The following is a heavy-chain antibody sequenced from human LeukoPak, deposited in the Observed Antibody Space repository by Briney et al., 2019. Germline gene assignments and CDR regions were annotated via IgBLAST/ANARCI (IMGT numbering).Heavy chain of an antibody. D-gene: IGHD5-24*01. CDR2: IYYDGSEK. V-gene: IGHV3-30*02. Sequence: GGSLRLSCAVSGLTFRNYGVHWVRQAPGKGLEWVAIIYYDGSEKYYVDSVKGRFTISRDNSKNTLYLQMNGLRAEDTAVYYCAKERDGYFDYWGQGILVTVSS. CDR3: AKERDGYFDY. J-gene: IGHJ4*02. CDR1: GLTFRNYG.